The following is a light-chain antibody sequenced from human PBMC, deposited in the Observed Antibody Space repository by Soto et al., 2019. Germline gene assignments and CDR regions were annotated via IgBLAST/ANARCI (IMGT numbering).Light chain of an antibody. J-gene: IGKJ1*01. CDR1: QSITTY. Sequence: EIQMTQSPSSLSASVGDRVTITCRASQSITTYLNWYQQTSGEAPKLLIYAAARLQTGVPSRFSGSGSGTDFTLTISSLQPEDFAPYYCPHAYGAPPTFAQGTKVDI. V-gene: IGKV1-39*01. CDR2: AAA. CDR3: PHAYGAPPT.